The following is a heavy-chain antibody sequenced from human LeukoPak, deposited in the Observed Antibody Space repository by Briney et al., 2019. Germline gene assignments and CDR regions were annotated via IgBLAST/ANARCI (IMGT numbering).Heavy chain of an antibody. CDR3: ARQGDRSSDY. CDR2: IHYTGST. Sequence: KPSETLSLTCTVSGGSISSRDYYWGWIRQPPGKGLEWIGSIHYTGSTYYNPSLKSRVTISADTSKNQFSLKLSSVTAADTAVYYCARQGDRSSDYWGQGTLVSVSS. V-gene: IGHV4-39*01. CDR1: GGSISSRDYY. J-gene: IGHJ4*02. D-gene: IGHD6-6*01.